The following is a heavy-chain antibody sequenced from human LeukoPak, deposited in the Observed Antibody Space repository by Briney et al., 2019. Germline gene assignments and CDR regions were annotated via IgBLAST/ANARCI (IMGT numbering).Heavy chain of an antibody. CDR3: AKEMILYYYYYMDV. CDR2: IRYDGSNK. CDR1: GFTFDCCG. J-gene: IGHJ6*03. D-gene: IGHD3-22*01. Sequence: PGGSLTLSCAASGFTFDCCGMHWVRQAPGKGLEWVAFIRYDGSNKYYADSVKGRFTISRDNSKNTLYLQMNSLRGEDTAVYYCAKEMILYYYYYMDVWGKGTTVTISS. V-gene: IGHV3-30*02.